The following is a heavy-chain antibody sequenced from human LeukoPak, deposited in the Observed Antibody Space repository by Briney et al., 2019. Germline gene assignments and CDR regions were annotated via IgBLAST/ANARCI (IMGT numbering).Heavy chain of an antibody. V-gene: IGHV4-39*02. CDR3: AREDDYYGSGPFDY. D-gene: IGHD3-10*01. CDR2: IYYSGTT. Sequence: SETLSLTCSVSDGSISSGYYYWAWIRQPPGKGPEWIGSIYYSGTTYPNLSLKSRVTISVDTSKNQFSLKLSSVTAADTAVYYCAREDDYYGSGPFDYWGQGTLVTVSS. J-gene: IGHJ4*02. CDR1: DGSISSGYYY.